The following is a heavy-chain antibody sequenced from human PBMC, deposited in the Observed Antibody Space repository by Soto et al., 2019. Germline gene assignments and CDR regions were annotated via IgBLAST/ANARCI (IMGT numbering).Heavy chain of an antibody. Sequence: EVQLVESGGGLVKPGGSLRLSCAASGFTFSSYSMNWVRQAPGKGLEWVSSISSSSSYIYYADSVKGRFTISRDNAKNSRYLQMNSLRAEDTAVYYCARDYGDYGYDAFDIWGQGTMVTVSS. CDR2: ISSSSSYI. D-gene: IGHD4-17*01. CDR1: GFTFSSYS. J-gene: IGHJ3*02. V-gene: IGHV3-21*01. CDR3: ARDYGDYGYDAFDI.